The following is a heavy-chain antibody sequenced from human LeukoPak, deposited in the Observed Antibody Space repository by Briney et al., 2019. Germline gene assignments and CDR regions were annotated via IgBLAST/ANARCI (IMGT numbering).Heavy chain of an antibody. CDR2: INPNSGGT. Sequence: ASVKVPCKASGYTFTGYYMHWVRQAPGQGLEWMGWINPNSGGTNYAQKFQGRVTMTRDTSISTAYMELSRLRSDDTAVYYCARNTYYYDNSAGTFDFWGQGTLVTVSS. CDR1: GYTFTGYY. CDR3: ARNTYYYDNSAGTFDF. D-gene: IGHD3-22*01. V-gene: IGHV1-2*02. J-gene: IGHJ4*02.